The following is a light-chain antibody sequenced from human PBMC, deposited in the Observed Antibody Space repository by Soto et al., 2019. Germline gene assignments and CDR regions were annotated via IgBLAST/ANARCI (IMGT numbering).Light chain of an antibody. CDR3: QQSYSTLGT. V-gene: IGKV3-20*01. CDR2: GAS. CDR1: QIIRNNY. Sequence: EIVVTQSPVTLSFYPFEIATLSCRASQIIRNNYLAWYQQRPGQAPRLLIYGASSRATGIPDRFSGSGSGTDFTLTISSLQPEDFATYYCQQSYSTLGTFGQGTKVDI. J-gene: IGKJ1*01.